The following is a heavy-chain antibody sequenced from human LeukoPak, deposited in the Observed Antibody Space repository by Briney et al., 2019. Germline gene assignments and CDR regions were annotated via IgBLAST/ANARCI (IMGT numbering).Heavy chain of an antibody. V-gene: IGHV1-69*05. CDR2: IIPIFGTA. CDR3: ARDGVGPNWFDP. CDR1: GGTFSSYA. D-gene: IGHD2-15*01. J-gene: IGHJ5*02. Sequence: SVKVSCKASGGTFSSYAISWVRQAPGQGLEWMGGIIPIFGTANYAQKFQGGVTITTDESTSTAYMELSSLRSEDTAVYYCARDGVGPNWFDPWGQGTLVTVSS.